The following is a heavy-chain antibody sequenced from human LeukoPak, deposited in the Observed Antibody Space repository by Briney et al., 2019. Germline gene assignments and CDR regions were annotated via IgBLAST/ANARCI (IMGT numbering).Heavy chain of an antibody. D-gene: IGHD1-26*01. V-gene: IGHV1-46*04. Sequence: ASVKVSYKASGYTFTSYYMLWVRQAPGQGLEWLGMINPSGSSTSYAQMLQGRVTMTRDMSTSTVYMELNSLRAEETAVYYWARVTTPSGSYSVNYYYYYMDVWGKGTTVTVSS. CDR1: GYTFTSYY. J-gene: IGHJ6*03. CDR3: ARVTTPSGSYSVNYYYYYMDV. CDR2: INPSGSST.